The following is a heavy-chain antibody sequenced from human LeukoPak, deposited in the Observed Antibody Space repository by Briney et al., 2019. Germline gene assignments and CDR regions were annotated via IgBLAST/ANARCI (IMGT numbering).Heavy chain of an antibody. V-gene: IGHV3-23*01. CDR1: GFTFSSYA. CDR3: ARPYCSGGSCYDAFDI. CDR2: ISGSGDNT. D-gene: IGHD2-15*01. Sequence: GGSLRLSCAASGFTFSSYAMSWVRQAPGKGLEWVSGISGSGDNTYYADSVKGRFTISRDNSKNTLYPQMNSLRAEDTAVYYCARPYCSGGSCYDAFDIWGQGTMVTVSS. J-gene: IGHJ3*02.